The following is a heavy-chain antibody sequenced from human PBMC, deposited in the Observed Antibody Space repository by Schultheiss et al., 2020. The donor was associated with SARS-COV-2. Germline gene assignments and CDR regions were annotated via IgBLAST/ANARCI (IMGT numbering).Heavy chain of an antibody. Sequence: GGSLRLSCAASGFTFSNYAMTWVRQAPGKGLEWVSTISGSGGSTYYAESVKGRLTISRDNSRNTVYLQMNSLSAEDTAVYYCAKTYSRGWGAFDNWGQGTLVTVSS. V-gene: IGHV3-23*01. D-gene: IGHD6-19*01. CDR1: GFTFSNYA. CDR2: ISGSGGST. CDR3: AKTYSRGWGAFDN. J-gene: IGHJ4*02.